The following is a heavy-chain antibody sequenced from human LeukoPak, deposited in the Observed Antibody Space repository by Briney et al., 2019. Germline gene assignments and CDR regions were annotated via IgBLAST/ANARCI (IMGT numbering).Heavy chain of an antibody. CDR3: ARDLREHGVFDI. V-gene: IGHV3-53*01. CDR1: GFTVRSNY. CDR2: IYSDGTT. D-gene: IGHD1-26*01. J-gene: IGHJ3*02. Sequence: PGGSLRLSCAASGFTVRSNYMSWVRQAPGKGLEWVSEIYSDGTTYYAASVKGRFGISRDNSKNKVDLQMNSLRAEDTAVYYCARDLREHGVFDIWGQGTMVTVSS.